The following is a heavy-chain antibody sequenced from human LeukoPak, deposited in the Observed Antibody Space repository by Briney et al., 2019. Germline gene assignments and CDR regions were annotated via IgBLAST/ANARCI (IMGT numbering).Heavy chain of an antibody. V-gene: IGHV3-66*01. CDR2: IYSGGST. J-gene: IGHJ6*03. Sequence: GGSLRLSCAASGFTVSSNYMNWVRQAPGKGLEWVSVIYSGGSTYYADSVKGRFTISRDNSKNTLYLQMNSLRVEDTAVYYCAKAADQYYYYYFYYMDVWGKGTTVTVSS. CDR1: GFTVSSNY. CDR3: AKAADQYYYYYFYYMDV. D-gene: IGHD2/OR15-2a*01.